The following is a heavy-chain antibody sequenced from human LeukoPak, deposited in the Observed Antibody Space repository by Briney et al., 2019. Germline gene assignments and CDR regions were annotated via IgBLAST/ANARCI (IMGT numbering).Heavy chain of an antibody. V-gene: IGHV1-24*01. Sequence: ASVKVSCKVCGYTLTELAMHWVRQAPGKGLEWMGGFDPEDGETIYAQKFQGRVTMTEDTSTDTAYMELSSLRSEDTAVYYCATDPKYSSSWYIGVFDPWGQGTLVTVSS. CDR3: ATDPKYSSSWYIGVFDP. CDR2: FDPEDGET. J-gene: IGHJ5*02. D-gene: IGHD6-13*01. CDR1: GYTLTELA.